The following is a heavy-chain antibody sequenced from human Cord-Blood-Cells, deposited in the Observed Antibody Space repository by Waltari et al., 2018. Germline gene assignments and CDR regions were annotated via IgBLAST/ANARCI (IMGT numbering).Heavy chain of an antibody. CDR3: ARGRGAARHFDY. Sequence: QVQLQQWGAGLLKPSETLSLTCAVYGGSFSGYSWSWIRPPPGKGLEWIGEINHSGSTNYNPSLKSRVTISVDTSKNQFSLKLSSVTAADTAVYYCARGRGAARHFDYWGQGTLVTVSS. J-gene: IGHJ4*02. V-gene: IGHV4-34*01. CDR2: INHSGST. CDR1: GGSFSGYS. D-gene: IGHD6-6*01.